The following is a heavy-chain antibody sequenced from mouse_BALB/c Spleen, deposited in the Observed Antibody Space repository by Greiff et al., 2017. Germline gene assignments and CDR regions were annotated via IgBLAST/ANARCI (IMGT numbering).Heavy chain of an antibody. J-gene: IGHJ3*01. CDR1: GFTFSDYY. CDR2: ISDGGSYT. CDR3: ASYYYGSSPSFAY. V-gene: IGHV5-4*02. Sequence: EVNVVESGGGLVKPGGSLKLSCAASGFTFSDYYMYWVRQTPEKRLEWVATISDGGSYTYYPDSVKGRFTISRDNAKNNLYLQMSSLKSEDTAMYYCASYYYGSSPSFAYWGQGTLVTVSA. D-gene: IGHD1-1*01.